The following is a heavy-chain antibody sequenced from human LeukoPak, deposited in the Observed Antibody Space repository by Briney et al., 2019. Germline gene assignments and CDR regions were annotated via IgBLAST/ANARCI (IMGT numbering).Heavy chain of an antibody. CDR1: GFTFSSYS. V-gene: IGHV3-21*01. CDR2: ISSSSSYI. CDR3: ARGPPRNPFDY. Sequence: GGSLRLSCAASGFTFSSYSMNWVSQAPGKGLEWVSSISSSSSYIYYADSVKGRFTISRDNAKNSLYLQMNSLRAEDTAVYYCARGPPRNPFDYWGQGTLVTVSS. J-gene: IGHJ4*02.